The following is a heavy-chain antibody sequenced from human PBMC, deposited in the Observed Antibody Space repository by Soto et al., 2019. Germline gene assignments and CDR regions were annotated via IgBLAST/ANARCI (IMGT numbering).Heavy chain of an antibody. J-gene: IGHJ4*02. D-gene: IGHD2-21*02. Sequence: SETLSLTCTVSGGSISSAGYYWSWIRQHPGKGLEWIGYIYYSGSTYYNPSLKSRVTISVDTSKNQFSLKLSSVTAADTAVYYCARASVVVTAIPFDYWGQGTLVTVSS. CDR1: GGSISSAGYY. CDR3: ARASVVVTAIPFDY. CDR2: IYYSGST. V-gene: IGHV4-31*03.